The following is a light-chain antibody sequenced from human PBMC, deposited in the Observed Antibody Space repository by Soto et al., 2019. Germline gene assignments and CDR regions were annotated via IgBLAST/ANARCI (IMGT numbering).Light chain of an antibody. Sequence: DIQMTQSPSSLSASVGDRVTITCQASQDITNYLNWYQQKPGKAPKLLIYDASNLETGVPSRFSGSGSGTAFTLTISSLQTEDFATYYCQQYATVPPSFGQGNKLDIK. J-gene: IGKJ2*01. CDR2: DAS. CDR1: QDITNY. CDR3: QQYATVPPS. V-gene: IGKV1-33*01.